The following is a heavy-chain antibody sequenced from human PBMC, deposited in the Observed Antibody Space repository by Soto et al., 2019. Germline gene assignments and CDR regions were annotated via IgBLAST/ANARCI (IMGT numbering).Heavy chain of an antibody. CDR2: MNPNSGNT. CDR3: ARARSAAGTGWFAP. CDR1: GYTFTSYD. V-gene: IGHV1-8*01. D-gene: IGHD6-13*01. Sequence: QVQLVQSGAEVKKPGASVKVSCKASGYTFTSYDLNWGRQATGQGLEWMGWMNPNSGNTGYAQKFQGRVTMTRNTSISPAYMELSSLRSEDTAVYFCARARSAAGTGWFAPWGQGTLVTVS. J-gene: IGHJ5*02.